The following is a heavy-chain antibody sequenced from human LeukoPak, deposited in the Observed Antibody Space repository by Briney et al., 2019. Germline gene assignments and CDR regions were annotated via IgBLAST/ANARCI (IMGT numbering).Heavy chain of an antibody. Sequence: ASVKVSCKASGGTFSSYAISWVRQAPGQGLEWMGRIIPILGIANYAQKFQGRVTITADKSTSTAYMELSSLRSGDTAVYYCARVEVVGDYYYGMDVWGQGTTVTVSS. J-gene: IGHJ6*02. CDR1: GGTFSSYA. CDR2: IIPILGIA. V-gene: IGHV1-69*04. CDR3: ARVEVVGDYYYGMDV. D-gene: IGHD2-15*01.